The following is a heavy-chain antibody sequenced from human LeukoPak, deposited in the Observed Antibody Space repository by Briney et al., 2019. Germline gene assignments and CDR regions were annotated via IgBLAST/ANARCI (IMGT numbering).Heavy chain of an antibody. CDR2: ISSSSSYI. Sequence: GGSLRLSCAASGFTFSSYSMNWVRQAPGKGLEWVSSISSSSSYIYYADSVKGRFTISRDNAKNSLYLQMNSLRAEDTAVYYCARAINEDYGGNSNWGQGTLVTVSS. J-gene: IGHJ4*02. CDR1: GFTFSSYS. V-gene: IGHV3-21*01. D-gene: IGHD4-23*01. CDR3: ARAINEDYGGNSN.